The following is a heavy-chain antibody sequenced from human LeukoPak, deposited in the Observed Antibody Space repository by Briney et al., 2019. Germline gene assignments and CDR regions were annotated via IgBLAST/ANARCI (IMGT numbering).Heavy chain of an antibody. Sequence: KRGESLKISCKGSGYSFTSYWIGWVRQMPGKSLEWMGIIYPGDSDTRYSPSFQGQVTISADKSISTAYLQWSSLKASDTAMYYCARPAYLGYCSSTSCHDAFDIWGQGTMVTVPS. D-gene: IGHD2-2*01. CDR1: GYSFTSYW. CDR2: IYPGDSDT. J-gene: IGHJ3*02. V-gene: IGHV5-51*01. CDR3: ARPAYLGYCSSTSCHDAFDI.